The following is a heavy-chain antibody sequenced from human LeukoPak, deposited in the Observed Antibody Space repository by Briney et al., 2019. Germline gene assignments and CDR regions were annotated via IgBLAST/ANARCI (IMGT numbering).Heavy chain of an antibody. Sequence: SETLSLTCTVSGGSINAYYWSWLRQPPGKGLEWIGYISYSGSTNYNPSLKTLQSRVTFSVDTSKNQFSLTLNSVTAADTAMYYCARLQGRGDNYLDFWGQEPWSPSPQ. CDR3: ARLQGRGDNYLDF. D-gene: IGHD7-27*01. V-gene: IGHV4-59*08. CDR2: ISYSGST. CDR1: GGSINAYY. J-gene: IGHJ4*01.